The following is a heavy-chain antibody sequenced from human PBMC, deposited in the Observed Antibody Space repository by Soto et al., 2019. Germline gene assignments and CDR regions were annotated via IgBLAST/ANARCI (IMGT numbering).Heavy chain of an antibody. V-gene: IGHV4-39*01. Sequence: PSETLSLTCTVSGGSISSSSYYWGWIRQPPGKGLEWIGSIYYSGSTYYNPSLKSRVTISVDTSKNQFSLKLSSVTAADTAVYYCARHGFYPSSSSRGYYYFDYWGQGTLVTVSS. CDR2: IYYSGST. D-gene: IGHD6-6*01. CDR1: GGSISSSSYY. CDR3: ARHGFYPSSSSRGYYYFDY. J-gene: IGHJ4*02.